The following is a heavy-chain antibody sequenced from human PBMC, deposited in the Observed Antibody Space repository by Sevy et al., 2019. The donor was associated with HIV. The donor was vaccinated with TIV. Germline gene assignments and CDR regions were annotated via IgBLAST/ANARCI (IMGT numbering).Heavy chain of an antibody. Sequence: GGSLRLYCAASGFSFSSYGMHWVRQAPGKGLECMSYMQYDGSNKEYADSVKGRFTMSRDNSKNTLYLQMNSLRVEDTAVFYCGKDGGGEGGDHWGQGTLVTVSS. CDR2: MQYDGSNK. CDR1: GFSFSSYG. V-gene: IGHV3-30*02. CDR3: GKDGGGEGGDH. D-gene: IGHD3-16*01. J-gene: IGHJ4*02.